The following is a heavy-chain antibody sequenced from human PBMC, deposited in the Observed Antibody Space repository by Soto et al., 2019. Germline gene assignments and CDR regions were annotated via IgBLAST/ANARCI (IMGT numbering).Heavy chain of an antibody. CDR2: ITGSGAGS. CDR1: GFTFSSYA. D-gene: IGHD6-13*01. V-gene: IGHV3-23*01. CDR3: ARAYSNSWPNDWFDP. J-gene: IGHJ5*02. Sequence: EVQLLESGGGWLQPGGSLRLSCAASGFTFSSYAMHWVRQAPGKGLEWVSGITGSGAGSYYSDSVKGRFTISRDNSKNTLYLQMNSLRAEDTAVYYCARAYSNSWPNDWFDPWGQGTLVTVSS.